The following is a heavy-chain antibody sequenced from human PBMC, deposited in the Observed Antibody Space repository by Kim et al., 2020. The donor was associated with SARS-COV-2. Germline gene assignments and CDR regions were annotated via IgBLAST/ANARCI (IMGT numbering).Heavy chain of an antibody. CDR3: ARDRRGFNPYYGMDV. V-gene: IGHV3-23*01. Sequence: ADSWKGRFTISRDTSKSTLYLKMNSLRAEDTAVYYCARDRRGFNPYYGMDVCGQGTTVIVSS. D-gene: IGHD3-10*01. J-gene: IGHJ6*02.